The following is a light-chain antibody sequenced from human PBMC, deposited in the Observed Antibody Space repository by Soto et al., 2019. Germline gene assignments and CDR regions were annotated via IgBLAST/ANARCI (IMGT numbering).Light chain of an antibody. CDR3: QQYHAYPYT. CDR1: QSINSW. V-gene: IGKV1-5*03. CDR2: QAS. Sequence: IQITPSPSTLSSSVGGRVTISCRASQSINSWLVWYQLRPGKAPKLLIYQASSLESGVPSRFSGRGSGTEFTLTINSLQPDDFASYHCQQYHAYPYTFGQGTKVDIK. J-gene: IGKJ2*01.